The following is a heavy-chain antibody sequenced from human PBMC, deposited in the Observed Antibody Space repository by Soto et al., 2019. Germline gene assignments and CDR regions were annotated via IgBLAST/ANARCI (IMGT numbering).Heavy chain of an antibody. CDR1: GFTFSNSA. CDR3: AKGGRADY. Sequence: EVQLLESGGDLVQPGGSLRLSCAASGFTFSNSAMSWVRQAPGKGLQCVSGISNSGANTYYADSVKGRFTISRDNSKNTLYLQMNSLRAEDPAVYYCAKGGRADYWGQGILVTVSS. D-gene: IGHD1-26*01. V-gene: IGHV3-23*01. J-gene: IGHJ4*02. CDR2: ISNSGANT.